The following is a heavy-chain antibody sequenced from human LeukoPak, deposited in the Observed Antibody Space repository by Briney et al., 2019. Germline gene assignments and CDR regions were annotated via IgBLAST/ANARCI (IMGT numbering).Heavy chain of an antibody. D-gene: IGHD3-3*01. Sequence: SETLSLTCAVYGGSFSGYYWSWLRQPPGKGLAWIGEINHSGSTNYNPSLKSRVTISVDTSKNQFSLKLSSVTAADTAVYYCARDAHLYDFWSGYYLPGYYFDYWGQGTLVTVSS. CDR1: GGSFSGYY. V-gene: IGHV4-34*01. CDR3: ARDAHLYDFWSGYYLPGYYFDY. CDR2: INHSGST. J-gene: IGHJ4*02.